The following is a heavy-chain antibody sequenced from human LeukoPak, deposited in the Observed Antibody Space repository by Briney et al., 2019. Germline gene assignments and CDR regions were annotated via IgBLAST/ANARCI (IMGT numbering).Heavy chain of an antibody. CDR2: IRYDGSSK. D-gene: IGHD5-18*01. CDR1: GFTFSSYG. V-gene: IGHV3-30*02. J-gene: IGHJ4*02. Sequence: GGSLRLSCAASGFTFSSYGIHWVRQAPGKWLEWVAFIRYDGSSKSYADAVKGRFTISRDNSKNTLYLQMNSLRAEDTAVYYCAKDRLRGYTYVDYWGQGALVTVSS. CDR3: AKDRLRGYTYVDY.